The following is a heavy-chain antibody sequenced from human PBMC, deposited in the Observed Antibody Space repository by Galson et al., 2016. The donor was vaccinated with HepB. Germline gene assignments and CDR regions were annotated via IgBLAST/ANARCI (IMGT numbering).Heavy chain of an antibody. CDR3: ARGDGDYAGGFY. Sequence: SLRLSCAASGFTFSNFSMNWVRQAPGKGLEWLSYISGRDGIIYYADSVKGRFTISRDNAKNSLFLQMNSLRAEDTALYYCARGDGDYAGGFYWGQGTLITVSS. J-gene: IGHJ4*02. D-gene: IGHD4-17*01. V-gene: IGHV3-48*01. CDR1: GFTFSNFS. CDR2: ISGRDGII.